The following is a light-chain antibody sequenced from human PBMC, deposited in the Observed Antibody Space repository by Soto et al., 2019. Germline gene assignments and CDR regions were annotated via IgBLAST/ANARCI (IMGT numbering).Light chain of an antibody. CDR1: QSVSSN. V-gene: IGKV3-15*01. CDR3: QQYNNWTRGT. Sequence: EIVMTQSPATLSVSPGERATLSCRASQSVSSNLAWYQQKPGQAPRLLIYGASTRATGIPTRFSGSGSGTEFNLTLTSLTSEDFAVYYCQQYNNWTRGTFGQGTKLEIK. J-gene: IGKJ2*02. CDR2: GAS.